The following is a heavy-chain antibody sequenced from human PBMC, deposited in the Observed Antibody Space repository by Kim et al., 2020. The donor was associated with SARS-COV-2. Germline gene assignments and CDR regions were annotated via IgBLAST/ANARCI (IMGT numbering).Heavy chain of an antibody. J-gene: IGHJ5*02. D-gene: IGHD3-3*01. V-gene: IGHV3-74*01. Sequence: GRFTGSRDNAKNTLYLQMKSLRAEDTAVYYCARDEGDYNFWSGYRNWFDPWGQGTLVTVSS. CDR3: ARDEGDYNFWSGYRNWFDP.